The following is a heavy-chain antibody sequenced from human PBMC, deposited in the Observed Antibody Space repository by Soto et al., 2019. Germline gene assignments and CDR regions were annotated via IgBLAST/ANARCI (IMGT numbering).Heavy chain of an antibody. CDR3: ARDRGIRMWRIDY. D-gene: IGHD1-20*01. J-gene: IGHJ4*02. V-gene: IGHV4-38-2*02. CDR1: GSSVGSGFY. CDR2: VYRSGNA. Sequence: TSETLSLTCAVSGSSVGSGFYWGWIRQSPGKGLEWIGNVYRSGNAYYNPSLRNRVTISMDTSKNEVSLRLSHVTAADTAVYYCARDRGIRMWRIDYWGQGTLVTVSS.